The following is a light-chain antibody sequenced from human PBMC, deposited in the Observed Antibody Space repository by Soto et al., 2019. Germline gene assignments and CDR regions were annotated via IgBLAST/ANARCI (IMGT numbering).Light chain of an antibody. V-gene: IGKV1-39*01. CDR2: AAT. CDR3: QQTHSLPVT. Sequence: DIHMTQSPSSLSASVGDRVTVTCRTSQNIYNYLNWYQQRTGKAPKLLIYAATSVQSGVPSRFSGSGSGKDFTLTIISLYPEAFATYYGQQTHSLPVTVGQGTGLDVK. J-gene: IGKJ5*01. CDR1: QNIYNY.